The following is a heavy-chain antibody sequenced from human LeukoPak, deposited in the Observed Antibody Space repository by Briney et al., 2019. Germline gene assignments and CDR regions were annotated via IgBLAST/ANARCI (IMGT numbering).Heavy chain of an antibody. D-gene: IGHD4-11*01. Sequence: GGSLRLSCAASGFTFSSYAMSWVRQAPGKGLEWVSAISGSGGSTYYADSVKGRFTISRDNSKNTLYLQMNSLRAEDTAVYYCASFGPDYSNYNRMGGYWGQGTLVTVSS. CDR1: GFTFSSYA. CDR2: ISGSGGST. V-gene: IGHV3-23*01. CDR3: ASFGPDYSNYNRMGGY. J-gene: IGHJ4*02.